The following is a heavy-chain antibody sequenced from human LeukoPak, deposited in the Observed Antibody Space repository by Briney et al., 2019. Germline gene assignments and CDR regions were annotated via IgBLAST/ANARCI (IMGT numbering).Heavy chain of an antibody. CDR2: IYYSGST. CDR1: GGSISSSSYY. CDR3: ARRDSRAYYFDY. Sequence: SETLSLTCTVSGGSISSSSYYWGWIRQPPGKGLEWIGSIYYSGSTYYNPSLKSRVTISVDTSKNQFSLKLSSVTAADTAVYYCARRDSRAYYFDYWGQGTLVTVSS. V-gene: IGHV4-39*01. J-gene: IGHJ4*02. D-gene: IGHD3/OR15-3a*01.